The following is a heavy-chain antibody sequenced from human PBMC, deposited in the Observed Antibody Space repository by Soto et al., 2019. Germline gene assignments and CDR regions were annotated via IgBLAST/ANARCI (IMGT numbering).Heavy chain of an antibody. CDR3: AVLGFCTSTTCN. J-gene: IGHJ4*02. CDR2: IYGGGPTT. Sequence: EVHLLESGGGLVQPGGSLRLSCAASGFTLSTYMMTWVRQAPGKGLEWVSSIYGGGPTTEYADSARGRFTVSRDNSKNTMVLQMNNLRPEDTAVYYCAVLGFCTSTTCNWGQGTLVTVSS. D-gene: IGHD2-2*01. V-gene: IGHV3-23*01. CDR1: GFTLSTYM.